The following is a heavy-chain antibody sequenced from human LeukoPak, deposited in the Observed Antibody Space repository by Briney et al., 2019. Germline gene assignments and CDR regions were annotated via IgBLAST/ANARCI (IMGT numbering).Heavy chain of an antibody. CDR1: GGSISSYY. CDR3: AGSIAARHYFDY. CDR2: IYYSGST. D-gene: IGHD6-6*01. V-gene: IGHV4-59*01. Sequence: PSETLSLTCTVSGGSISSYYWSWIRQPPGKGLERIGYIYYSGSTNYNPSLKSRVTISVDTSKNQFSLKLSSVTAADTAVYYCAGSIAARHYFDYWGQGTLVTVSS. J-gene: IGHJ4*02.